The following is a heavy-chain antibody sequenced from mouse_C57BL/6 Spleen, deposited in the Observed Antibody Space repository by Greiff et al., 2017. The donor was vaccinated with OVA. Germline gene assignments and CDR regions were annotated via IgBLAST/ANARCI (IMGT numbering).Heavy chain of an antibody. Sequence: VQLQQSGAELVRPGASVKLSCTASGFNFKDYYMHWVKQRPEQGLEWIGRIDPEDGDTEYAPKFQGKATMTADTSSNTAYLQLSSLTSEDTAVYYCTTGDGSLYAMDYWGQGTSVTVSS. CDR1: GFNFKDYY. D-gene: IGHD2-3*01. J-gene: IGHJ4*01. CDR3: TTGDGSLYAMDY. CDR2: IDPEDGDT. V-gene: IGHV14-1*01.